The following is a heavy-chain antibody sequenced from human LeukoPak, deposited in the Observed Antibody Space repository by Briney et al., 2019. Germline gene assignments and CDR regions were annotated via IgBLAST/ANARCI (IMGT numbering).Heavy chain of an antibody. Sequence: PGGSLRLSCAASGFSFSSYWMHWVRQDAGKGLMRVSRINPDGRTTDYADSGKGRFTISRDNSKNMLYLQMNSLRAEDTAVYYCAKGGISEDGLDYWGQGTLVTVSS. CDR2: INPDGRTT. J-gene: IGHJ4*02. CDR1: GFSFSSYW. D-gene: IGHD6-19*01. CDR3: AKGGISEDGLDY. V-gene: IGHV3-74*01.